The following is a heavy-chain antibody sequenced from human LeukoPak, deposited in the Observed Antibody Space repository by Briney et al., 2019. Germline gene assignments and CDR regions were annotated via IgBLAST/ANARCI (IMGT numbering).Heavy chain of an antibody. CDR3: ARGVLRCLDYFYMDV. CDR2: IRNDGTDR. CDR1: GFTFIRYG. J-gene: IGHJ6*03. D-gene: IGHD2-8*01. V-gene: IGHV3-30*02. Sequence: PGGSLRLSCTASGFTFIRYGMHWVRQAPGKGLEWVAFIRNDGTDRYYADSVQGRFTISRDSSKNTLFLQMKSLRADDTAVYYCARGVLRCLDYFYMDVWGNGTTVTVSS.